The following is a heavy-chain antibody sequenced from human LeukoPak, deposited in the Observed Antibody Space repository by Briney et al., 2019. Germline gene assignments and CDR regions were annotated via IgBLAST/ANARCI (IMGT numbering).Heavy chain of an antibody. CDR3: ARVPASYYYGMDV. CDR2: ISWNSGSI. J-gene: IGHJ6*02. D-gene: IGHD2-2*01. Sequence: GGSLRLSCTASGFSFSNFGINWVRQAPGKGLEWVSGISWNSGSIGYADSVKGRFTISRDNAKNSLYLQMNSLRAEDTALYYCARVPASYYYGMDVWGQGTTVTVSS. V-gene: IGHV3-9*01. CDR1: GFSFSNFG.